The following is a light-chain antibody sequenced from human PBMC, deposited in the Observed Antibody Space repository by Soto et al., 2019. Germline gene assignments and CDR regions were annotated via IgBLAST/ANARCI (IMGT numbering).Light chain of an antibody. CDR3: QQFSSYPLT. Sequence: IVLTQSPATLSLSPGSRATLSCRASQNISSYLGWYQQKPGQSPRLLIYSASIMATGIPDKFIGGGSGTDFTLTISRLEPEDFAVYYCQQFSSYPLTFGGGTKVDIK. CDR1: QNISSY. V-gene: IGKV3-20*01. CDR2: SAS. J-gene: IGKJ4*01.